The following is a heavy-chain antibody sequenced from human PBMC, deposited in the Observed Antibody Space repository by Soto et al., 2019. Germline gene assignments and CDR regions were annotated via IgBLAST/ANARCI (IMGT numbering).Heavy chain of an antibody. Sequence: GVSRRLSWSASGVIVSNFCMTLVRQAPGKGLECVANIRSDGGEINYVDSVKGRFTISRDNAENSLFLQMNDLRPDDTAIYYCATDVRGPVHWGQGSLVTVSS. D-gene: IGHD3-10*01. V-gene: IGHV3-7*03. J-gene: IGHJ4*02. CDR1: GVIVSNFC. CDR3: ATDVRGPVH. CDR2: IRSDGGEI.